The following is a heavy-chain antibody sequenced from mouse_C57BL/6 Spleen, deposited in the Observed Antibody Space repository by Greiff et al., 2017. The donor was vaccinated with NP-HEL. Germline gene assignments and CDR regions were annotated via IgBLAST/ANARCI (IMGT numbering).Heavy chain of an antibody. J-gene: IGHJ3*01. V-gene: IGHV1-66*01. CDR3: ARDALAWFAY. CDR1: GYSFTSYY. Sequence: LQESGPELVKPGASVKISCKASGYSFTSYYIHWVKQRPGQGLEWIGWIYPGSGNTKYNEKFKGKATLTADTSSSTAYMQLSSLTSEDSAVYYCARDALAWFAYWGQGTLVTVSA. CDR2: IYPGSGNT.